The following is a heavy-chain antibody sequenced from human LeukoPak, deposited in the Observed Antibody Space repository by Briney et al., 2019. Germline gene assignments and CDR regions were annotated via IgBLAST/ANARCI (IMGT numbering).Heavy chain of an antibody. D-gene: IGHD6-6*01. V-gene: IGHV1-69*05. J-gene: IGHJ4*02. CDR1: GYTFTVYY. CDR2: IIPIFGTA. CDR3: AAYSSSSFVDY. Sequence: GASVKVSCKASGYTFTVYYIHWVRQAPGQGLEWMGRIIPIFGTANYAQKFQGRVTITTDESTSTAYMELSSLRSEDTAVYYCAAYSSSSFVDYWGQGTLVTVSS.